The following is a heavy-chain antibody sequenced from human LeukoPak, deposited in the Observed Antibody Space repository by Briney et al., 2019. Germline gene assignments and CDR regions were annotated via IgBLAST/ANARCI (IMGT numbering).Heavy chain of an antibody. D-gene: IGHD2-2*01. J-gene: IGHJ5*02. Sequence: SETLSLTCTVSGGSISSYYWSWIRQPPGKGLEWIGYIYYSGSTNYNPSLKSRVTMSVDTSKNQFSLKLSSVTAADTAVYYCARVFPRASVYCSSTSCHPNWFDPWGQGTLVTVSS. CDR2: IYYSGST. CDR1: GGSISSYY. CDR3: ARVFPRASVYCSSTSCHPNWFDP. V-gene: IGHV4-59*12.